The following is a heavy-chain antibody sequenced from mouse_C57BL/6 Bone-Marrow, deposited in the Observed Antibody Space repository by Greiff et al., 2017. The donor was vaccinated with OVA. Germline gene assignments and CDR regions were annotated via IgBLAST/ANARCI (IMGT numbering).Heavy chain of an antibody. V-gene: IGHV1-82*01. CDR1: GYAFSSSW. CDR2: IYPGDGDT. Sequence: VKLVESGPELVKPGDSVKISCKASGYAFSSSWMSWVKQRPGKGLEWIGRIYPGDGDTNYTGPFKGKATLTDDKSSRTAYMQHSRLTSEDAAFYFCASSYCCDRDYWGQGTTLTVSS. D-gene: IGHD1-1*01. CDR3: ASSYCCDRDY. J-gene: IGHJ2*01.